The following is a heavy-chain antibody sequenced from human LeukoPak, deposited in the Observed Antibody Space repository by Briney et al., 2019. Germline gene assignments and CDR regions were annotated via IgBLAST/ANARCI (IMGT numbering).Heavy chain of an antibody. J-gene: IGHJ5*02. D-gene: IGHD3-10*01. Sequence: SETLSLTCTVSGGSISSGGYYWSWIRQHPGKGLEWIGYIYYSGSTYYNPSLKSRVTISVDTSKNQFSLKLSSVTAADTAVYYWARGHGSGSYEEEGNWFDPWGQGTLVTVSS. CDR2: IYYSGST. CDR1: GGSISSGGYY. V-gene: IGHV4-31*03. CDR3: ARGHGSGSYEEEGNWFDP.